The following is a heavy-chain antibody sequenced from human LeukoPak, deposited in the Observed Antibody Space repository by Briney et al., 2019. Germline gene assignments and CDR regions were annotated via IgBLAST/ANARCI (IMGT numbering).Heavy chain of an antibody. CDR3: ARAGDTAMLQVDY. J-gene: IGHJ4*02. V-gene: IGHV1-18*01. CDR2: ISAYNGNT. D-gene: IGHD5-18*01. CDR1: GYTLTSYG. Sequence: VASVKVSCKASGYTLTSYGFTWVRQAPGQGLEWMGWISAYNGNTNYAQKLQGRVTMTTDTSTSTAYMELRSLRSDDTAVYYCARAGDTAMLQVDYWGQGTLVTVSS.